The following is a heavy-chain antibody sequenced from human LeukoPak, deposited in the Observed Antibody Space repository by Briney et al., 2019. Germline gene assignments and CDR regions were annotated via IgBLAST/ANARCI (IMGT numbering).Heavy chain of an antibody. CDR1: GFTFNTYA. V-gene: IGHV3-23*01. CDR3: ARETAHCGGDCFDY. CDR2: IIGNGGDI. D-gene: IGHD2-21*01. Sequence: GGSLRLSCAASGFTFNTYAMNWVRQAPGKGLEWVSVIIGNGGDIHYAGSVRGRFTISRDNSKNTLYLQMNSLRVEDTALYYCARETAHCGGDCFDYWGQGTLVTVSS. J-gene: IGHJ4*02.